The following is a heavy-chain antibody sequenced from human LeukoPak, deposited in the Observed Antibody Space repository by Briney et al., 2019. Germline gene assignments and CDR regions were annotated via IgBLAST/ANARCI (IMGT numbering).Heavy chain of an antibody. CDR3: ARTGDYHAFDI. Sequence: SETLSLTCTVAGGSISSDYWSWIRQPPGKGLEWIGYIYYSGSTNYNPSLKSRVTISVDTSTNQSSLKLSSVTAADTAVYYCARTGDYHAFDIWGQGTMVTVSS. J-gene: IGHJ3*02. D-gene: IGHD4-17*01. CDR2: IYYSGST. CDR1: GGSISSDY. V-gene: IGHV4-59*08.